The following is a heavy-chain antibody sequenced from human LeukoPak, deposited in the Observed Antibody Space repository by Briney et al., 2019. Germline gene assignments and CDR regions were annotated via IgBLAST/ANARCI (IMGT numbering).Heavy chain of an antibody. CDR3: AGAKPNEYYDYVWGSYRQHPLDY. J-gene: IGHJ4*02. CDR1: GGSISSGGYY. CDR2: IYYSGST. V-gene: IGHV4-31*03. Sequence: NSSETLSLTCTVSGGSISSGGYYWSWIRQHPGKGLEWIGYIYYSGSTYYNPSLKSRVTISVDTSKNQSSLKLSSVTAADTAVYYCAGAKPNEYYDYVWGSYRQHPLDYWGQGTLVTVSS. D-gene: IGHD3-16*02.